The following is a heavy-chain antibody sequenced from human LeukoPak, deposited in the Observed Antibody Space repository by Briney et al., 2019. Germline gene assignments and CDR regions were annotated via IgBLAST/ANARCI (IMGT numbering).Heavy chain of an antibody. V-gene: IGHV4-4*07. Sequence: SETLSLTCTVSGGSISSYYWSWIRQPAGKGLEWIGHIYNSGSTNYNPSLKGRVTMSVATSKNQFSLHLSSVTAADTAVYYCARACYYDSSGYYFLDYWGQGTLVTVSS. CDR2: IYNSGST. D-gene: IGHD3-22*01. J-gene: IGHJ4*02. CDR1: GGSISSYY. CDR3: ARACYYDSSGYYFLDY.